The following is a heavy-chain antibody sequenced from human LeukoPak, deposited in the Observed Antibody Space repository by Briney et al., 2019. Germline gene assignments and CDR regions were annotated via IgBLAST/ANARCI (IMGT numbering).Heavy chain of an antibody. Sequence: GGSLRLSCAASGFTFSTYSMNWVRQAPGKGLEWVSSISYSSDYIYYADSVKRRFTISRDNAKNSLYLQMDSLRAEDTAVYYCARVAQYDILTGYLDYWGQGTLVTVSS. V-gene: IGHV3-21*04. J-gene: IGHJ4*02. CDR2: ISYSSDYI. D-gene: IGHD3-9*01. CDR3: ARVAQYDILTGYLDY. CDR1: GFTFSTYS.